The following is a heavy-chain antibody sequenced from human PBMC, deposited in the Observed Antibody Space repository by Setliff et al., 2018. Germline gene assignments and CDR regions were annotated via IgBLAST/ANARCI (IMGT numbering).Heavy chain of an antibody. J-gene: IGHJ3*02. CDR1: GGSIRNYY. D-gene: IGHD2-2*03. CDR3: ARVEAGYCSSTSCYVVGAFDI. CDR2: IYYSGNT. Sequence: SETLSLTCTVSGGSIRNYYWSWIRQPPGKGLEWIGYIYYSGNTNYNPSLKSRVTISVDTSKNQFSLKLSSVTAADTAVYFCARVEAGYCSSTSCYVVGAFDIWGQGTMVTVSS. V-gene: IGHV4-59*01.